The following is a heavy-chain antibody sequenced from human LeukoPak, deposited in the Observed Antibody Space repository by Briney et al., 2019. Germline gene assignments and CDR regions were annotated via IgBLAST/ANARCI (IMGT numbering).Heavy chain of an antibody. CDR3: ARGPGSSSWYVRGHWFDP. CDR2: INHSGST. Sequence: SETLSLTCAVYGGSFSGYYWSWIRQPPGKGLEWIGDINHSGSTNYNPSLKSRVTISVDTSKNQFSLKLSSVTAADTAVYYCARGPGSSSWYVRGHWFDPWGQGTLVTVSS. CDR1: GGSFSGYY. V-gene: IGHV4-34*01. D-gene: IGHD6-13*01. J-gene: IGHJ5*02.